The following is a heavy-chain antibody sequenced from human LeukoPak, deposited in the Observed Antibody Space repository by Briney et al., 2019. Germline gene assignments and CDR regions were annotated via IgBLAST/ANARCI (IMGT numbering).Heavy chain of an antibody. J-gene: IGHJ4*02. D-gene: IGHD3-22*01. V-gene: IGHV3-33*01. CDR2: IWYDGSNK. CDR1: GFTFSSYG. Sequence: PGRSLRLSCAASGFTFSSYGMHWVRQAPGKGLEWVAVIWYDGSNKYYADSVKGRFAISRDNSKNTLYLQMNSLRAEDTAVYYCARGSYYYDSSGLGYWGQGTLVTVSS. CDR3: ARGSYYYDSSGLGY.